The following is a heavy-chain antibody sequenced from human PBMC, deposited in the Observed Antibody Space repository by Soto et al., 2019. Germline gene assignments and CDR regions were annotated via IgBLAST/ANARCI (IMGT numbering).Heavy chain of an antibody. J-gene: IGHJ4*02. CDR3: AGVAEEDCFDY. D-gene: IGHD6-19*01. Sequence: QVQLQESGPGLVKPSETLSLTCTVSDGSISSYYWSWIRQPPGKGLEWIGYIYYSGSTNYNPSLKSRVTISVDTSKNQFSLKLSSVTAAHTAVYYCAGVAEEDCFDYWGQGTLVTVSS. CDR2: IYYSGST. V-gene: IGHV4-59*01. CDR1: DGSISSYY.